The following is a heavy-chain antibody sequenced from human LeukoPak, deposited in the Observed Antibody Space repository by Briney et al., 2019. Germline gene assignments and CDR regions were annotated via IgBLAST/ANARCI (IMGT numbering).Heavy chain of an antibody. Sequence: PGGSLRLSCAASGFTFSSYAMSWVRRAPGKGLEWVSAISGSGGSTYYADSVKGRFTISRDNSKNTLYLQMNSLRAEDTAVYYCAKDSLAAAHSELDYWGQGTLVTVSS. CDR3: AKDSLAAAHSELDY. CDR1: GFTFSSYA. V-gene: IGHV3-23*01. J-gene: IGHJ4*02. CDR2: ISGSGGST. D-gene: IGHD6-13*01.